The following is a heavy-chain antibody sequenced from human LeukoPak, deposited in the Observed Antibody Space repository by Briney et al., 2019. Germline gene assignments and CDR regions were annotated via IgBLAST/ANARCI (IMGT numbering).Heavy chain of an antibody. CDR1: GGSISSYY. D-gene: IGHD3-3*01. CDR2: IYYSGST. V-gene: IGHV4-59*08. J-gene: IGHJ4*02. Sequence: PSETLSLTCTVSGGSISSYYWSWIRQPPGKGLEWIGYIYYSGSTNYNPSPKGRVTISVDTSKNQFSLKLSSVTAADTAVYYCARRRFSHDYWGQGTLVTVSS. CDR3: ARRRFSHDY.